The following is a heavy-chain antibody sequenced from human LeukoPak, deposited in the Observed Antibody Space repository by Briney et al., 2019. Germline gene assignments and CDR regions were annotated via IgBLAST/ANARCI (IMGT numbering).Heavy chain of an antibody. V-gene: IGHV4-34*01. CDR2: ISHSGST. J-gene: IGHJ4*02. D-gene: IGHD1-20*01. CDR1: GGSFSDYY. Sequence: PSETLSLTCAVYGGSFSDYYWSWIRQPPGKGLEWIGEISHSGSTNYNPSLKSRVTISVDTSKNQFSLKLSSVTAADTAVYYCATRDNWNDEGWGQGTLVTVSS. CDR3: ATRDNWNDEG.